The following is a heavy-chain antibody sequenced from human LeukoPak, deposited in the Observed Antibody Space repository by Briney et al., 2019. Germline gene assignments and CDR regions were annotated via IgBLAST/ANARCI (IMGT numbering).Heavy chain of an antibody. Sequence: QSGGSLRLSCAASGFTFSTYWMHWVRQAPGQGLVWVSRISSDAITTNYADSVKGRFTISRDNAKNTLYLQMNSVSAEDTAVYYCARVAYGSAWYIDYWGQGTLVTVSS. CDR1: GFTFSTYW. V-gene: IGHV3-74*01. J-gene: IGHJ4*02. CDR2: ISSDAITT. D-gene: IGHD6-25*01. CDR3: ARVAYGSAWYIDY.